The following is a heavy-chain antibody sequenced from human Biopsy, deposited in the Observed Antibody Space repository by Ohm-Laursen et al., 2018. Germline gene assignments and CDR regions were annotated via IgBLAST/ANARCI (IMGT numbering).Heavy chain of an antibody. CDR3: ALGGGSYVNFDY. J-gene: IGHJ4*02. CDR1: GGSISNYF. CDR2: FRFEDRT. Sequence: SQTLSLTCLVSGGSISNYFWTWIRQPPGKGLEWIGYFRFEDRTSYNSSLKSRVTISADTSKNQFSLRLSSVTAADTAVYYCALGGGSYVNFDYWGQGTLVTVSS. V-gene: IGHV4-59*01. D-gene: IGHD1-26*01.